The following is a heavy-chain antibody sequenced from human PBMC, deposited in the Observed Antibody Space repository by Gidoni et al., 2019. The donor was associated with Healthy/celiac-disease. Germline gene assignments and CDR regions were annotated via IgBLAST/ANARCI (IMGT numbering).Heavy chain of an antibody. V-gene: IGHV4-39*01. J-gene: IGHJ5*02. D-gene: IGHD4-4*01. Sequence: QLQLQESGPGLVKPSETLSLTCTVSGGSISSSSYYWGWIRQPPGKGLEWIGSIYYSGSTYYNPSLKSRVTISVDTSKNQFSLKLSSVTAADTAVYYCAKTTSIVWFDPWGQGTLVTVSS. CDR1: GGSISSSSYY. CDR2: IYYSGST. CDR3: AKTTSIVWFDP.